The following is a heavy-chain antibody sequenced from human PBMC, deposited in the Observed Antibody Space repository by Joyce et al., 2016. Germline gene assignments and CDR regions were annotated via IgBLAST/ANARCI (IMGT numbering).Heavy chain of an antibody. J-gene: IGHJ6*02. CDR1: GYTFTSYG. CDR3: AREVGYYPLYGMDV. D-gene: IGHD2/OR15-2a*01. Sequence: QVQLVQSGAEVRKPGASVKVSCKASGYTFTSYGISWVRQAPGQGLEWIGWISAYDDDTNYAQKLQDRVTMTTDTSTSTAYMELMSLRSDDTAVYYCAREVGYYPLYGMDVWGQGTTVTVSS. V-gene: IGHV1-18*01. CDR2: ISAYDDDT.